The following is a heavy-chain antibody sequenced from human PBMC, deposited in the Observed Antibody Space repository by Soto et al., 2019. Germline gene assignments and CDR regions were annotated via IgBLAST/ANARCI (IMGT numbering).Heavy chain of an antibody. Sequence: EVQLVESGGGLVHPGGSLKLSCAASGFPFNGSAMHWVRQASGKGLEWVGRIRSKPNNYATADAASRKVRFTISRDESENAASLQMNSLKTEDTAVYYCAGDFYYNIDVWGQGTTVTVSS. CDR3: AGDFYYNIDV. J-gene: IGHJ6*02. CDR2: IRSKPNNYAT. V-gene: IGHV3-73*02. CDR1: GFPFNGSA.